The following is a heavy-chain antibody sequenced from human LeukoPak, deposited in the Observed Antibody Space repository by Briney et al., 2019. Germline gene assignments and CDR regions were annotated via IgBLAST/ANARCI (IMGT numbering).Heavy chain of an antibody. Sequence: SETLSLTCVVYGGSFSGYYWSWIRQPPGKGLEWIGEINHSGSTNYNPSLKSRVTISVDTSKNQFSLKLSSVTAADTAVYYCARTSSGSKSRMNYFDYWGQGTLVTVSS. CDR1: GGSFSGYY. CDR3: ARTSSGSKSRMNYFDY. CDR2: INHSGST. D-gene: IGHD2-15*01. J-gene: IGHJ4*02. V-gene: IGHV4-34*01.